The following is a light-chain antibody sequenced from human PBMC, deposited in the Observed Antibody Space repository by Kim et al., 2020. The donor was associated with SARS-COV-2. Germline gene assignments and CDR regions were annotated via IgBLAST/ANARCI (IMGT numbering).Light chain of an antibody. V-gene: IGLV2-8*01. CDR1: SSDVGGYNY. J-gene: IGLJ1*01. CDR2: EVN. Sequence: QSALTQPPSASGSPGQSVTISCTGTSSDVGGYNYVSWYQQHPGKAPKLMIYEVNKRPSGVPDRFSGSKSGSTASLTVSGLQAEDEADYYCFSYAGSTYVFGTGTKVTVL. CDR3: FSYAGSTYV.